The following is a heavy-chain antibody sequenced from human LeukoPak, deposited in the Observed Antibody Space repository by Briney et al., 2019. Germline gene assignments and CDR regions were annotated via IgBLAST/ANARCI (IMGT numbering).Heavy chain of an antibody. CDR2: IYSGGKT. CDR3: ARINYYDGSGFYRDY. Sequence: GGSLRLSCAVSGFTLSDYYMSWVRQAPGKALEWVSVIYSGGKTYYAESVKGRFTISRDDSKNTMHLQMNSLRGEDTAVYYCARINYYDGSGFYRDYWGQGTLVTVSS. D-gene: IGHD3-22*01. V-gene: IGHV3-53*01. J-gene: IGHJ4*02. CDR1: GFTLSDYY.